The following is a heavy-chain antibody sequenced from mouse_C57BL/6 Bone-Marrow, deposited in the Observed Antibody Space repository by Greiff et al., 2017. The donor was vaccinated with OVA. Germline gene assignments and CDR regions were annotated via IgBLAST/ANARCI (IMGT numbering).Heavy chain of an antibody. Sequence: EVKVEESGEGLVKPGGSLKLSCAASGFTFSSYAMSWVRQTPEKRLEWVAYISSGGDYIYYADTVKGRFTISRDNARNTLYLQMSSLKSEDTAMYYCTRRSLLWSFDYWGQGTTLTVSS. D-gene: IGHD1-1*02. CDR1: GFTFSSYA. J-gene: IGHJ2*01. CDR2: ISSGGDYI. V-gene: IGHV5-9-1*02. CDR3: TRRSLLWSFDY.